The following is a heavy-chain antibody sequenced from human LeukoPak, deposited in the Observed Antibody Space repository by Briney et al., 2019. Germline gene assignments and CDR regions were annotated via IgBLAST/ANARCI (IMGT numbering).Heavy chain of an antibody. Sequence: GGSLRLSCAVSGFTFTSNWMHWVRQAPGKGLVWVSRINRDGSSTDYADSVKGRFTISRDNAKNTLFLQMSSLRAEDTAVYYCARGSGVGDYWGQGTPVTASS. CDR1: GFTFTSNW. J-gene: IGHJ4*02. V-gene: IGHV3-74*01. CDR3: ARGSGVGDY. D-gene: IGHD3-3*01. CDR2: INRDGSST.